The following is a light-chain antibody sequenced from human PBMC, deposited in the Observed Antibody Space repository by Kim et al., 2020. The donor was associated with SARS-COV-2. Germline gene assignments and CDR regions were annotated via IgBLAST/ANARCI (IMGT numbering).Light chain of an antibody. CDR1: CIGGKS. CDR3: QVWDNTGDHPV. Sequence: APGKTAKMTCGGNCIGGKSVHWYQQKPGQAPVLVIYYDSDRPSGIPERFSGSNSGNRATLSISRVEAGDEADYYCQVWDNTGDHPVFGGGTQLTVL. J-gene: IGLJ3*02. CDR2: YDS. V-gene: IGLV3-21*04.